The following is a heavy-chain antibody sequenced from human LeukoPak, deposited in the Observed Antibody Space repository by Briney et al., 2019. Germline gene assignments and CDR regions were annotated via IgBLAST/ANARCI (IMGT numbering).Heavy chain of an antibody. D-gene: IGHD5-18*01. CDR3: AKDRRGYSFNFDY. CDR2: ISWDGGST. Sequence: GGSLRLSCTASGFTFDDFAMHWVRQAPGKGLEWVSLISWDGGSTYYVDSVKGRFTISRDNSKNSLYLQMNSLRPEDTALYYCAKDRRGYSFNFDYWGQGTLVTVSS. V-gene: IGHV3-43D*03. CDR1: GFTFDDFA. J-gene: IGHJ4*02.